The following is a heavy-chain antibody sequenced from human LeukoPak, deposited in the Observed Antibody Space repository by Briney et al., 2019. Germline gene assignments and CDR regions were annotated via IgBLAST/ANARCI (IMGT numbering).Heavy chain of an antibody. CDR3: VSTGEYSGSYQYYFDY. D-gene: IGHD1-26*01. CDR2: TYYRSKWYN. CDR1: GDSVSSNSAA. V-gene: IGHV6-1*01. Sequence: SQTLSLTCAISGDSVSSNSAAWNWIRQSPSRGLEWLGRTYYRSKWYNDYAVSVKSRITINPDTSKNQFSLQLNSVTPEDTAVYYCVSTGEYSGSYQYYFDYWGQGTLVTVSS. J-gene: IGHJ4*02.